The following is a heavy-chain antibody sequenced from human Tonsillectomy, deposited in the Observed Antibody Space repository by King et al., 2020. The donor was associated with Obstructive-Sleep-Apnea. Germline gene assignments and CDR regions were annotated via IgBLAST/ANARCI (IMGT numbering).Heavy chain of an antibody. J-gene: IGHJ4*02. V-gene: IGHV3-30*04. Sequence: VQLVESGGGVVQPGRSLRLSCAASGFTFSSYDMYWVRQAPGKGLEWVAVISHDGDDTYYADSVKGRFTISRDNSKNTLYLQMDSLRPEDTAVYYCAGVLHWGQGTLVTVSA. CDR1: GFTFSSYD. CDR3: AGVLH. CDR2: ISHDGDDT.